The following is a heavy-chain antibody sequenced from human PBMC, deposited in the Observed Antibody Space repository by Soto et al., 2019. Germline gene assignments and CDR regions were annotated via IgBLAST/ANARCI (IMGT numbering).Heavy chain of an antibody. D-gene: IGHD4-4*01. V-gene: IGHV5-51*01. CDR1: GYSFTSYW. J-gene: IGHJ6*02. Sequence: GESLKISCKGSGYSFTSYWIGWVRQMPGKGLEWMGIIYPGDSDTRYSPSFQGQVTISADKSISTAYLQWSSLKASDTAMYYCARHNWGDYSNYSPYYYYGMDVWGQGTTVTVSS. CDR2: IYPGDSDT. CDR3: ARHNWGDYSNYSPYYYYGMDV.